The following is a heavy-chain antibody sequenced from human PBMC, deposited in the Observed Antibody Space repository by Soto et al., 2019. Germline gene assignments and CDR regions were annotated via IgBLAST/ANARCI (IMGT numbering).Heavy chain of an antibody. D-gene: IGHD6-6*01. CDR1: GDSINNIGYN. V-gene: IGHV4-31*03. Sequence: SETLSLTCTVSGDSINNIGYNWNWFRQHPGKGLEWIGLISYTGSTYYNPSLKSRLSISVDTSKNHFSMKLNSVTAAVTAVYYWAREEAVRLERRLDPWGQGILGTVSS. J-gene: IGHJ5*02. CDR2: ISYTGST. CDR3: AREEAVRLERRLDP.